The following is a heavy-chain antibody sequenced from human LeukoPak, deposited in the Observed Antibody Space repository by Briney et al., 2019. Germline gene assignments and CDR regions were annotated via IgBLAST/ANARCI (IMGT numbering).Heavy chain of an antibody. CDR2: INANNGDT. D-gene: IGHD6-13*01. Sequence: ASVKVSCKASGYTFTSYGITWVRQAPGQGLEWMGWINANNGDTKYAQNLQGRVTMTRDTSTSTAYMEVRSLRSDDTAVYYCARGPIAAAGDYWGQGTLVTVSS. V-gene: IGHV1-18*01. CDR3: ARGPIAAAGDY. J-gene: IGHJ4*02. CDR1: GYTFTSYG.